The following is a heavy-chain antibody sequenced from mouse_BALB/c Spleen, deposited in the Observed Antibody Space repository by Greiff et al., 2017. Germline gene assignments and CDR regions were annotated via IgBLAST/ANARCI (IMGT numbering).Heavy chain of an antibody. Sequence: EVMLVESGGDLVKPGGSLKLSCAASGFTFSSYGMSWVRQTPDKRLEWVATISSGGSYTYYPDSVKGRFTISRDNAKNTLYLQMSSLKSEDTAMYYCARPSTATGAMDYWGQGTSVTVSS. J-gene: IGHJ4*01. D-gene: IGHD1-2*01. CDR3: ARPSTATGAMDY. CDR1: GFTFSSYG. V-gene: IGHV5-6*01. CDR2: ISSGGSYT.